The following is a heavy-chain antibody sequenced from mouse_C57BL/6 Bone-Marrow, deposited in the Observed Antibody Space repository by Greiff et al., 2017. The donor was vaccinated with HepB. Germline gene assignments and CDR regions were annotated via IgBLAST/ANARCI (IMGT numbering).Heavy chain of an antibody. V-gene: IGHV1-54*01. CDR3: ARHDGYFLYWYFDV. CDR1: GYAFTNYL. CDR2: INPGSGGT. J-gene: IGHJ1*03. Sequence: QVHLKQSGAELVRPGTSVKVSCKASGYAFTNYLIEWVKQRPGQGLEWIGVINPGSGGTNYNEKFKGKATLTADKSSSTAYMQLSSLTSEDSAVYFCARHDGYFLYWYFDVWGTGTTVTVSS. D-gene: IGHD2-3*01.